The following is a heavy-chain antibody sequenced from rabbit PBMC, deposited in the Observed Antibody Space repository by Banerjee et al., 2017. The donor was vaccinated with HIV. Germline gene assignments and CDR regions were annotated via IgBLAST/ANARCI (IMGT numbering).Heavy chain of an antibody. CDR2: INTSSGNT. CDR3: ARDFYNYAGYGGYGWGFDL. CDR1: GFSFSNKYV. V-gene: IGHV1S45*01. Sequence: QEQLEESGGDLVKPEGSLTLTCTASGFSFSNKYVMCWVRQAPGKGLEWIACINTSSGNTVYASWAKGRFTISKTSSTTVTLQMTSLTAADTATYFCARDFYNYAGYGGYGWGFDLWGPGTLVTVS. D-gene: IGHD7-1*01. J-gene: IGHJ4*01.